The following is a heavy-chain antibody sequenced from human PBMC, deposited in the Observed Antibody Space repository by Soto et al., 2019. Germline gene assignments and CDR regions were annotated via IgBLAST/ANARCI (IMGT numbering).Heavy chain of an antibody. CDR2: MNPNSGNT. CDR3: ARGPYCSSTSCDDSYYYYYMDV. D-gene: IGHD2-2*01. Sequence: ASVKRSCKASGYRITSYDSNWGRQDTRQGLEWMGWMNPNSGNTGYAQKFQGRVTMTRNTSISTAYMELSSLRSEDTAVYYCARGPYCSSTSCDDSYYYYYMDVWGKGTTVTVSS. J-gene: IGHJ6*03. CDR1: GYRITSYD. V-gene: IGHV1-8*01.